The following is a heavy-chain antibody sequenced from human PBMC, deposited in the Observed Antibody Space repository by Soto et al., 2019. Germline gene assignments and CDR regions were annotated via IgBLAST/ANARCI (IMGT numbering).Heavy chain of an antibody. Sequence: QVQLLESGPGLVKPSQTLSLTCTVSGGSISSGGYYWTWIRQHPGKGLEWIGYNYYSGITYYNPSLKSRVTISLHTSKTQFSLKLSSVTAADTAVYYCARGSSIAGLYYGMDVWGQGTTVTVS. J-gene: IGHJ6*02. CDR2: NYYSGIT. CDR1: GGSISSGGYY. V-gene: IGHV4-31*03. D-gene: IGHD6-6*01. CDR3: ARGSSIAGLYYGMDV.